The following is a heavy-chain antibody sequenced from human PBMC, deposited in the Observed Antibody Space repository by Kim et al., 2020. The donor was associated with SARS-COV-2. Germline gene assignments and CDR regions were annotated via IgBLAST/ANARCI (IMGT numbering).Heavy chain of an antibody. J-gene: IGHJ4*02. CDR2: ISGSGGST. V-gene: IGHV3-23*01. CDR3: AKVQGFGVVILQPDFDY. Sequence: GGSLRLSCAASGFTFSSYAMSWVRQAPGKGLEWVSAISGSGGSTYYADSVKGRFTISRDNSKNTLYLQMNSLRAEDTAVYYCAKVQGFGVVILQPDFDYWGQGTLVTVSS. D-gene: IGHD3-3*01. CDR1: GFTFSSYA.